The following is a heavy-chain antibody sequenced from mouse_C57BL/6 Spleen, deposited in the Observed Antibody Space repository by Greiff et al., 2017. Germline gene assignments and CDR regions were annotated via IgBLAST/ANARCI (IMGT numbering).Heavy chain of an antibody. Sequence: QVQLKQPGAELVKPGVSVKMSCKASGYTFTSYWITWVKQRPGQGLEWIGDIYPGSGSTNYNEKFKSKATLTVDTSSSTAYMQLSSLTSEDSAVYYCARDGSSPFDYWGQGTTLTVSS. CDR2: IYPGSGST. D-gene: IGHD1-1*01. V-gene: IGHV1-55*01. CDR1: GYTFTSYW. J-gene: IGHJ2*01. CDR3: ARDGSSPFDY.